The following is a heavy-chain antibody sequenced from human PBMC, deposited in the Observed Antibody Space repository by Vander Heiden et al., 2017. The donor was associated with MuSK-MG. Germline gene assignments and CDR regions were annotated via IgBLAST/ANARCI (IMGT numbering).Heavy chain of an antibody. CDR3: AKRAGLDY. Sequence: QVQLVESGGGVVQPGGSLRLSCAASGFPFSSYGMHWVRQAPGKGLEWVAFIRYEGRNKDYADSVKGRFTISRDNSKNTLYMKMNSLRAEDRAVYYCAKRAGLDYWGQGTLVTVSS. V-gene: IGHV3-30*02. CDR2: IRYEGRNK. J-gene: IGHJ4*02. CDR1: GFPFSSYG. D-gene: IGHD6-19*01.